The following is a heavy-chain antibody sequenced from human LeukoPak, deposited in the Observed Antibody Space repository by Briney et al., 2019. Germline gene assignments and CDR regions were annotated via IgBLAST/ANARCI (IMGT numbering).Heavy chain of an antibody. CDR1: GGTFSSYA. D-gene: IGHD6-25*01. CDR2: IIPIFGTA. V-gene: IGHV1-69*13. Sequence: SVKVSCKASGGTFSSYAISWVRQAPGQGLEWMGGIIPIFGTANYAQKFQGRVTVTADESTSTAYMELSSLRSEDTAVYYCASAAPSLFDPWGQGTLVTVSS. J-gene: IGHJ5*02. CDR3: ASAAPSLFDP.